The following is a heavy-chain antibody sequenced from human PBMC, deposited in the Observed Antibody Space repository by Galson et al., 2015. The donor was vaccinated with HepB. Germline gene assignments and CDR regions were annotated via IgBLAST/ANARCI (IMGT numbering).Heavy chain of an antibody. Sequence: SLRLSCAASGFIFSSYSMNWVRLVPGQGLEWVSHISSSSETIHYADSVEGRFTVSRDNAKNSMYLQMNNVRAEDTGMYYCARDPRRVEFRSYHDSRGETYHYYGMDVWGQGSTVIVS. CDR1: GFIFSSYS. V-gene: IGHV3-48*01. J-gene: IGHJ6*02. CDR3: ARDPRRVEFRSYHDSRGETYHYYGMDV. CDR2: ISSSSETI. D-gene: IGHD3-22*01.